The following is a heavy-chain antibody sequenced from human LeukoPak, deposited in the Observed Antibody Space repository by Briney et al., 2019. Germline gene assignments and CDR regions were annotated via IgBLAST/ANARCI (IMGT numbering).Heavy chain of an antibody. CDR1: GFTVSSNY. J-gene: IGHJ6*02. Sequence: GGSLRLSCAASGFTVSSNYMSWVRQAPGKGLEWVSVIYSGGSTYYADSVKGRFTISRDNSKNTLYLQMNSLRAEDTAVYYCARYVYDFWSGSHYGMDVWGQGTTVTVSS. CDR3: ARYVYDFWSGSHYGMDV. D-gene: IGHD3-3*01. CDR2: IYSGGST. V-gene: IGHV3-53*01.